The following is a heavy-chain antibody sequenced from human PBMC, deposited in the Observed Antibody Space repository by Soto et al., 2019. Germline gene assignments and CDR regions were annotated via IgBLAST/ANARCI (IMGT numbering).Heavy chain of an antibody. CDR2: ISSSSSYI. CDR1: GVTFSSYS. V-gene: IGHV3-21*01. CDR3: ARGGYYLYYFDY. Sequence: TGGSHILSCAASGVTFSSYSMNWVRPAPGKGLEWVSSISSSSSYIYYADSVKGRFTISRDNAKNSLYLRMNSLRAEDTAVYYCARGGYYLYYFDYWGQGTLVTVSS. D-gene: IGHD3-10*01. J-gene: IGHJ4*02.